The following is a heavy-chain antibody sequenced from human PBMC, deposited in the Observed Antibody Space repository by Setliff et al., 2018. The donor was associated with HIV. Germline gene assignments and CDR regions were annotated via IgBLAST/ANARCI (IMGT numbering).Heavy chain of an antibody. CDR3: ARLPDINSWPFDY. CDR1: GGSISSGIYY. Sequence: ETLSLTCTVSGGSISSGIYYWSWIRQPAGKGLEWIGYIHHSGGTQYNPSLMSRLTMSVDSSKNQFSLSLSSVTAADTAVYYCARLPDINSWPFDYWARGTLVTVSS. D-gene: IGHD6-13*01. CDR2: IHHSGGT. J-gene: IGHJ4*02. V-gene: IGHV4-61*10.